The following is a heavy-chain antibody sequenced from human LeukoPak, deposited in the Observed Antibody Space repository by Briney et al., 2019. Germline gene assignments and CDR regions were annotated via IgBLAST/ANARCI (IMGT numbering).Heavy chain of an antibody. CDR2: IKNKTNGGTT. V-gene: IGHV3-15*01. CDR3: ARGFCSSTSCYQGPFDF. J-gene: IGHJ4*02. D-gene: IGHD2-2*01. CDR1: GFIFSSAW. Sequence: GGSLRLSCAASGFIFSSAWMTWLRQAPGKGLEWVGHIKNKTNGGTTDYAAPVKGRFIISRDDSKNTLYLQMNSLRTEDTAVYYCARGFCSSTSCYQGPFDFWGQGTLVTVSS.